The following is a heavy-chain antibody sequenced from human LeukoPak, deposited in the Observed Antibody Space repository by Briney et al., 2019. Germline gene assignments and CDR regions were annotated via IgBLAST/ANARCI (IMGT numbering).Heavy chain of an antibody. CDR2: ISGSGGST. Sequence: GGSLRLSCAASGFRFSDFTMTWVRQAPGKGPEWVSAISGSGGSTYYADSVKGRFTISRDNSKNTLYLQMNSLRAEDTAVYYCAKDVRRLDDFLWGQGTMVTVSS. D-gene: IGHD3-16*01. CDR1: GFRFSDFT. CDR3: AKDVRRLDDFL. V-gene: IGHV3-23*01. J-gene: IGHJ3*01.